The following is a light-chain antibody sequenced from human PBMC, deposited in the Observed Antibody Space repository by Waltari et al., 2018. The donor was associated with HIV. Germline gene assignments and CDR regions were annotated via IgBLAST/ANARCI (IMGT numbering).Light chain of an antibody. CDR1: QSVLYSSNNKNY. Sequence: DIVMTQSPDSVAVSLGARATINCKSSQSVLYSSNNKNYLAWYQQKPGQPPKLLIYWASTRESGVPDRFSGSGSGTAFTLTISSLQAEDVAVYYCQQYYTAPFTFGPGTKVDIK. V-gene: IGKV4-1*01. J-gene: IGKJ3*01. CDR2: WAS. CDR3: QQYYTAPFT.